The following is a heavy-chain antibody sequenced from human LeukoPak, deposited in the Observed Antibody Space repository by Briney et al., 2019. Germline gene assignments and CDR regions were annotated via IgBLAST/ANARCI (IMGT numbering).Heavy chain of an antibody. CDR3: ARVVGSFGY. Sequence: VGSLRLSCAASGVTFRSYSMKCVRQTPGKGVERGSSISSSGDITYYAHFVKGQFTISSDNSENTLSMHMNTLRVQDTAVYFSARVVGSFGYWGQGTQVTVSS. J-gene: IGHJ4*02. CDR2: ISSSGDIT. V-gene: IGHV3-23*01. D-gene: IGHD3-10*01. CDR1: GVTFRSYS.